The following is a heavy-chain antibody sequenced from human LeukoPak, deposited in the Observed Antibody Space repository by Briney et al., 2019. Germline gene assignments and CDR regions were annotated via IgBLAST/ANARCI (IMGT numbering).Heavy chain of an antibody. CDR3: ARGGGYCTNGVCFDY. V-gene: IGHV4-59*01. Sequence: PSETLSLTCTVSGGSISSYYWSWIRQPPGKGLEWIGYIYYSGSTNYNPSLKSRVTISVDTSKNQFSLKLSSVTAADTAVYYCARGGGYCTNGVCFDYWGQGTLVTVSS. CDR1: GGSISSYY. J-gene: IGHJ4*02. CDR2: IYYSGST. D-gene: IGHD2-8*01.